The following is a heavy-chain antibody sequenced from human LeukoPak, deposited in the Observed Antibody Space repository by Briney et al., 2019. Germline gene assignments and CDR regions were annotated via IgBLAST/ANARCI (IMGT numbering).Heavy chain of an antibody. CDR3: ARVITEWLEYYFDS. CDR2: IYYSGST. D-gene: IGHD3-3*01. CDR1: GGSIRSYY. Sequence: SETLSLTCTVSGGSIRSYYWSWIRQPPGKGLEWIGFIYYSGSTDYNPSLKSRVTISIDTSKNQFSLKLSSVTAADTAVYYCARVITEWLEYYFDSWGQGTLATVSS. J-gene: IGHJ4*02. V-gene: IGHV4-59*01.